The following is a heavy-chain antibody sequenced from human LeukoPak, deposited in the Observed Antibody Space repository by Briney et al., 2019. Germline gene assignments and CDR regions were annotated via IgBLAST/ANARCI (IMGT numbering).Heavy chain of an antibody. D-gene: IGHD2-2*01. CDR1: GYTFTNYY. V-gene: IGHV1-46*01. J-gene: IGHJ3*02. CDR3: ARERQYQLRGGDAFDS. Sequence: ASVKVSCKASGYTFTNYYMHWVRQAPGQGLEWMGIINPSGGSTSYAQKFQGRVTMTRDTSTSTVYMELSSLRSEDTAVYYCARERQYQLRGGDAFDSWGQGTMVTVSS. CDR2: INPSGGST.